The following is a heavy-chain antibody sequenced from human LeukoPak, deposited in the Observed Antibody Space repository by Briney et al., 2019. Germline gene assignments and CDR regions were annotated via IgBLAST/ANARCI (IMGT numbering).Heavy chain of an antibody. CDR3: ARELRYDNSDSGAF. D-gene: IGHD3-22*01. CDR2: MYTIGES. J-gene: IGHJ3*01. V-gene: IGHV4-4*07. Sequence: SETLSLTFTVSGGSINSQYWSWIRQPAGKGLEWIGRMYTIGESDYNPSLKSRVTMSVDTSKKQFSLKLNSMTAADTAVYYCARELRYDNSDSGAFWGQGTVVTVSS. CDR1: GGSINSQY.